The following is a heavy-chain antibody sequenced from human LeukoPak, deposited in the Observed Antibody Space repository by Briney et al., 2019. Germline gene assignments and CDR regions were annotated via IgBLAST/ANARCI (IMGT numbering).Heavy chain of an antibody. J-gene: IGHJ4*02. CDR3: ARAVAGPFDY. CDR1: GGSISSYY. V-gene: IGHV4-59*01. CDR2: IYYTGGS. Sequence: SETLSLTCNVSGGSISSYYWSWIRQPPGKGLEWIGYIYYTGGSNYNPSLKSRVTMSVDPSKNQFSLKLSSVTAADTAVYYCARAVAGPFDYWGQGTLVSVSS. D-gene: IGHD6-19*01.